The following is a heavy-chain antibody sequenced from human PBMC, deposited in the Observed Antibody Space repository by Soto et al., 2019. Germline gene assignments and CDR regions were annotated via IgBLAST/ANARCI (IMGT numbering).Heavy chain of an antibody. D-gene: IGHD3-3*01. J-gene: IGHJ4*02. Sequence: SETLSLTCTVSGGSISSSSYYWGWIRQPPGKGLEWIGSIYYSGSTYYNPSLKSRVTISVDTSKNQFSLKLSSVTAADTAVYYCARHQDYDFWSGYSRGIDYWGQGTLFTVSS. CDR1: GGSISSSSYY. CDR3: ARHQDYDFWSGYSRGIDY. CDR2: IYYSGST. V-gene: IGHV4-39*01.